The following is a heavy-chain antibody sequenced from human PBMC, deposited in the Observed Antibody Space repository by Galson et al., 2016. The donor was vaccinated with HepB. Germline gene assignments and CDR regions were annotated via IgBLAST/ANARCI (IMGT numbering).Heavy chain of an antibody. CDR1: GFNFNNFP. V-gene: IGHV3-30*04. CDR2: ISHDGDTK. J-gene: IGHJ4*02. D-gene: IGHD1-26*01. Sequence: SLRLSCAASGFNFNNFPMHWVRQAPGKGLEWVSAISHDGDTKWYADSVKGRFTISRDGSRNTVYLQMNGLRAEDTAVYYCARDPTWGAPYYFDYWGQGPLVTVSS. CDR3: ARDPTWGAPYYFDY.